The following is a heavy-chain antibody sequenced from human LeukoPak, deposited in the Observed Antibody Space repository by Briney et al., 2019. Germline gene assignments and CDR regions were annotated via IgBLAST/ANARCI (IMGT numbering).Heavy chain of an antibody. V-gene: IGHV4-38-2*02. D-gene: IGHD3-16*02. CDR2: IYHSGST. CDR3: ARLGRRYDYVWGSYRYVGYMDV. CDR1: GYSISSGYY. J-gene: IGHJ6*03. Sequence: SETLSLTCTVSGYSISSGYYWGWIRQPPGKGLEWIGSIYHSGSTYYNPSLKSRVAISVDTSKNHFSLSLSSVTAADTAVYYCARLGRRYDYVWGSYRYVGYMDVWGKGTTVTISS.